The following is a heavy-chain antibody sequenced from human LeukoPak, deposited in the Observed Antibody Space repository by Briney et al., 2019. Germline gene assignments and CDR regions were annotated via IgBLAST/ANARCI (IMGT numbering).Heavy chain of an antibody. CDR2: INHSGST. CDR1: GGSFSGYY. D-gene: IGHD3-10*01. V-gene: IGHV4-34*01. Sequence: SETLSLTCAVYGGSFSGYYWSWIRQPPGKGLEWIGEINHSGSTNYNPSLKSRVTISVDTSKNQFSLKLSSVTAADTAVYYCARDRIGSGLNDYWGQGTLVTVSS. J-gene: IGHJ4*02. CDR3: ARDRIGSGLNDY.